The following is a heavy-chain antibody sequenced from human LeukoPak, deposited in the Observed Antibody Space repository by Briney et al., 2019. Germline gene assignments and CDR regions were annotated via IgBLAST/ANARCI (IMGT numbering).Heavy chain of an antibody. J-gene: IGHJ6*03. CDR2: IYYSGST. Sequence: PSQTLSLTCTVSGGSISSGGYYWSWIRQHPGKGLEWIGYIYYSGSTYYNPSLKSRVTISVDTSKNQFSLKLSSVTAADTAVYYCARTVRGVMRNYYYYMDVRGQGILVTVSS. D-gene: IGHD3-10*01. CDR1: GGSISSGGYY. CDR3: ARTVRGVMRNYYYYMDV. V-gene: IGHV4-31*03.